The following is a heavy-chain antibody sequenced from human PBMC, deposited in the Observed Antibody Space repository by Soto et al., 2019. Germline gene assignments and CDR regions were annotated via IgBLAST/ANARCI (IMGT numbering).Heavy chain of an antibody. CDR3: AREAYAFDI. V-gene: IGHV1-46*01. J-gene: IGHJ3*02. CDR1: GFTFTNYF. Sequence: QVQLVQSGAEVKKPGASVKVSCTASGFTFTNYFMPWVRQAPGQGLEWVGMINPGGSSTNYAQKFQGRVTMTRDTSTSTVYMELSSLRSEDTAVYYCAREAYAFDIWGQGTMVTVSS. CDR2: INPGGSST.